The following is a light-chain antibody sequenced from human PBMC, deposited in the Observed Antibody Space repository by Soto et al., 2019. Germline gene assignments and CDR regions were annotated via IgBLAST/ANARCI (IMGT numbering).Light chain of an antibody. CDR1: QSISSY. CDR2: AAS. V-gene: IGKV1-39*01. J-gene: IGKJ3*01. Sequence: DIRMTQSPSSLSASVGDRVTITCRASQSISSYLNWYQQKPGKVPKLLISAASSLQSGVPSRFSGSGSGTDFTLTISSLQPEDFATYYCQQSYSTPLTFGPGTKMDIK. CDR3: QQSYSTPLT.